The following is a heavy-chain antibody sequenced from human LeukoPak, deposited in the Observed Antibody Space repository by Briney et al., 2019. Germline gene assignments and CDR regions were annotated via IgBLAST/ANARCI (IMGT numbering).Heavy chain of an antibody. Sequence: GGSQSLSWGASGFTFSSYHMSWARQAPGKGLEWVSAISGSGGSTYYADSVKGRFTVSRDNSKNTLYLQMNSLRAEDTAVYYCAKDKGVGTSFYIGYIDVWGEGTTVTVSS. CDR2: ISGSGGST. V-gene: IGHV3-23*01. CDR1: GFTFSSYH. D-gene: IGHD1-14*01. CDR3: AKDKGVGTSFYIGYIDV. J-gene: IGHJ6*03.